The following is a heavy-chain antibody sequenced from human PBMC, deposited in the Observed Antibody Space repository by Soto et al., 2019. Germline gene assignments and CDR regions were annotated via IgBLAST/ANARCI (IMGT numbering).Heavy chain of an antibody. Sequence: QGLLVQSGAEVKQPGASVKVSCKASGYSFTTYGISWFRQAPGQGLEWMGWISGYNGDTNNAQKFQDRVTMTIDRSTTTAYLELRSLTSDDTAVYYCAKNGHPPYYYYGMDVWGQGTTVTVSS. J-gene: IGHJ6*02. CDR3: AKNGHPPYYYYGMDV. CDR1: GYSFTTYG. V-gene: IGHV1-18*01. D-gene: IGHD2-8*01. CDR2: ISGYNGDT.